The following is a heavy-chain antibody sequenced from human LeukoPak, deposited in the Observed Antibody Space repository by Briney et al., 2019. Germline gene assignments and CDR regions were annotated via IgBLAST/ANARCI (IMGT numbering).Heavy chain of an antibody. J-gene: IGHJ6*02. CDR3: AKDMTAGPYGLRYFDWHYYYGMDV. CDR1: GFTFDDYA. Sequence: GGSLRLSCAASGFTFDDYAMHWVRQAPGKGLEWVSGISWNSGSIGYADSVKGRFTISRDNAKNSLYLQMNSLRAEDTALYYCAKDMTAGPYGLRYFDWHYYYGMDVWGQGTTVTVSS. V-gene: IGHV3-9*01. D-gene: IGHD3-9*01. CDR2: ISWNSGSI.